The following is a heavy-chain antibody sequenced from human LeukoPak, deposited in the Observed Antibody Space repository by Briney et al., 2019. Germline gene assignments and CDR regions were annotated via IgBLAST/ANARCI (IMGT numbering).Heavy chain of an antibody. CDR3: ARSDDLYYGDCHFDY. CDR1: GGSISSYY. J-gene: IGHJ4*02. D-gene: IGHD4-17*01. Sequence: SETLSLTCTVSGGSISSYYWSWIRQPPGKGLEWIGYIYYSGSTNYNPSLKSRVTISVDTSKNQFSLKLSSVTAADTAVYYCARSDDLYYGDCHFDYWGQGTLVTVSS. V-gene: IGHV4-59*08. CDR2: IYYSGST.